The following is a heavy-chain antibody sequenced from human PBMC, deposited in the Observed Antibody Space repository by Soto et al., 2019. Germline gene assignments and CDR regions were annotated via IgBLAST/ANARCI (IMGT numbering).Heavy chain of an antibody. Sequence: ILSCAASGLAFSIYEMSWVRQAPGKGLEWVSYISLSGSTIYYADSVKGRFTVSRDDAKDSLYLEMDSLRADDTAVYYCARESFSASPNFFDYWGQGTLVTVSS. D-gene: IGHD1-26*01. CDR1: GLAFSIYE. J-gene: IGHJ4*02. CDR2: ISLSGSTI. V-gene: IGHV3-48*03. CDR3: ARESFSASPNFFDY.